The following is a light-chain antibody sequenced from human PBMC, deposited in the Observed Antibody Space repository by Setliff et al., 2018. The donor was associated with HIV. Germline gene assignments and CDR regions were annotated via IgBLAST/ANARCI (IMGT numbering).Light chain of an antibody. J-gene: IGLJ1*01. CDR1: TSDVGGYNY. CDR3: SSYTRTSTRV. V-gene: IGLV2-14*03. CDR2: DVT. Sequence: ALTQPASVSRSPGQSITISCTGTTSDVGGYNYVSWYQQHPGKAPKLMIYDVTNRPSGISDRFSGSKSANTASLTISGLQADDEAGYYCSSYTRTSTRVFGTGTKGTVL.